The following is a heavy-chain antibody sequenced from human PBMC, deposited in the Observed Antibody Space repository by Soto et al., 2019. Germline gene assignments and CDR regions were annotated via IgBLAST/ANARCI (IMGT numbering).Heavy chain of an antibody. V-gene: IGHV1-18*01. CDR1: GYTFTSYG. Sequence: ASVKVSCKASGYTFTSYGFTWVRQAPGQGLEWMGWISAFNGNTNYAQKFQGRVTMTTDTSTTTATMELRSLRSDDTAVYYCARDRGNTSGPFHSDYWGQGTLVNVSS. CDR3: ARDRGNTSGPFHSDY. D-gene: IGHD5-18*01. J-gene: IGHJ4*02. CDR2: ISAFNGNT.